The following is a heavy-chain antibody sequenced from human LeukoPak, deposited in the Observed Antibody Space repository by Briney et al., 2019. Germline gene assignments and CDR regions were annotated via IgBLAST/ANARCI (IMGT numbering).Heavy chain of an antibody. D-gene: IGHD4-4*01. V-gene: IGHV3-21*01. CDR2: ISSSSSYI. CDR3: ARAYSNYPYYHYYGMDV. Sequence: GGSLRLSCAASGFTFSSYSMNWVRQAPGKGLEWVSSISSSSSYIYYADSVKGRFTISRDNAKNSLYLQMNSLRAEDTAVYYCARAYSNYPYYHYYGMDVWGQGTTVTVSS. J-gene: IGHJ6*02. CDR1: GFTFSSYS.